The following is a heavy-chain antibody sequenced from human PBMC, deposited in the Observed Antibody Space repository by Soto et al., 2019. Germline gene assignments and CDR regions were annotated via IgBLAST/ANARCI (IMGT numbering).Heavy chain of an antibody. Sequence: PGGSLRLSCAASGFTFSSYAMSWVRQAPGKGLEWVSAISGSGGSTYYADSVKGRFTISRDNSKNTLYLQMNSLRAEDTAVYYCAKGGRVVPAAIRYYYYGMDVWGQGTTVTVSS. J-gene: IGHJ6*02. CDR1: GFTFSSYA. D-gene: IGHD2-2*02. CDR3: AKGGRVVPAAIRYYYYGMDV. V-gene: IGHV3-23*01. CDR2: ISGSGGST.